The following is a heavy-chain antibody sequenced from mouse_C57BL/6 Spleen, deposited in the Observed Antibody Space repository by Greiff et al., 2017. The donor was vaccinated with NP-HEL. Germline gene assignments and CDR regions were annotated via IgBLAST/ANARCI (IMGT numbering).Heavy chain of an antibody. J-gene: IGHJ1*03. CDR2: IYPGDGDT. Sequence: VQLQESGPELVKPGASVKISCKASGYAFSSSWMNWVKQRPGKGLEWIGRIYPGDGDTNYNGKFKGKATLTADKSSSTAYMQLSSLTSEDSAVYFCARVVDGYYRYFDVWGTGTTVTVSS. CDR3: ARVVDGYYRYFDV. CDR1: GYAFSSSW. V-gene: IGHV1-82*01. D-gene: IGHD2-3*01.